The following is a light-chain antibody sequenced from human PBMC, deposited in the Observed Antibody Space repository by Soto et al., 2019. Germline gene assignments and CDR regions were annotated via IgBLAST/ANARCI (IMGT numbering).Light chain of an antibody. CDR3: TSNVGKRIWV. J-gene: IGLJ3*02. Sequence: QSALTQPPSASGSPGQSVTISCTSTSSDVGAYKYVSWYQQYPGKAPKLMIYEVTKRPSGVPDRFSGSQCGTTASLTVSGPEAEDESDYYFTSNVGKRIWVFGGGTKVTVL. V-gene: IGLV2-8*01. CDR2: EVT. CDR1: SSDVGAYKY.